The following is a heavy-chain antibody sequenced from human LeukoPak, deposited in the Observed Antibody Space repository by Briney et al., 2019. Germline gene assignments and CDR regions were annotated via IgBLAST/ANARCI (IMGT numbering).Heavy chain of an antibody. CDR3: AKISPTVTMVRGVIPGAFDY. V-gene: IGHV3-23*01. CDR1: GFTFSSYA. D-gene: IGHD3-10*01. J-gene: IGHJ4*02. Sequence: GGSLRLSCAASGFTFSSYAMSWVRQAPGKGLEWVSAISGSGGSTYYADSVKGRFTISRDNSKNTLYLQMNSLRAEDTAVYYCAKISPTVTMVRGVIPGAFDYWGQGTLVTVSS. CDR2: ISGSGGST.